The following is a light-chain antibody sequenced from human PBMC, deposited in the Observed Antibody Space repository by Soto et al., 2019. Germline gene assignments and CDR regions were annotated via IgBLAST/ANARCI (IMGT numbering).Light chain of an antibody. V-gene: IGKV1-5*01. CDR2: DAS. Sequence: DIHMTQSPSTLSATAGDRVTITFRASQGISRWLAWYQQRPGKAPKLLIYDASTLHSGVSSRFSGSGSGTEFTLTISSLQPNDSATYYCQQYTTYWTFGQGTKVDI. CDR3: QQYTTYWT. CDR1: QGISRW. J-gene: IGKJ1*01.